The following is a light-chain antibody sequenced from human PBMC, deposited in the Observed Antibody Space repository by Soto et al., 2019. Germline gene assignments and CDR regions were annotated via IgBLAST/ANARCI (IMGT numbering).Light chain of an antibody. CDR1: SSDVGGYNY. V-gene: IGLV2-14*01. CDR2: DVS. J-gene: IGLJ2*01. Sequence: QSALTQPASVSGSPGQSITISCTGTSSDVGGYNYVSWYQQHPGKAPKLMIYDVSNRPSGVSNRFSGSKSGNTASLTISGLQAEDEAEYYCSSYTSSSTFVVFGGGTKLTVL. CDR3: SSYTSSSTFVV.